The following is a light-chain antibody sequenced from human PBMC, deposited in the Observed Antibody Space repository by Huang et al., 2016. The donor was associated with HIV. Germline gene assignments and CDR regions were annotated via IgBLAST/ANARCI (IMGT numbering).Light chain of an antibody. CDR1: QGISKS. V-gene: IGKV1-NL1*01. J-gene: IGKJ1*01. CDR3: QQYQSVPWT. Sequence: DIQMTQSPSSLSASVGDRVTIICRASQGISKSLAWYQQKPGKAPKLLLYATSKLESGVPSIFSGSCSGTHYTLTISTLQPEDLATYYCQQYQSVPWTFGQGTKVAI. CDR2: ATS.